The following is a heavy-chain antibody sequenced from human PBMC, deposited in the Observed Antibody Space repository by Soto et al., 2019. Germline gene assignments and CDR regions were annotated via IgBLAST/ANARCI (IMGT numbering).Heavy chain of an antibody. J-gene: IGHJ4*02. CDR3: AKEKAAAGFDY. D-gene: IGHD6-13*01. CDR2: ISYDGSNK. V-gene: IGHV3-30*18. Sequence: PGGSLRLSCAASGFTFSSYGMHWVRQAPGKGLEWVAVISYDGSNKYYADSVKGRFTISRDNSKNTLYLQMNSLRAEDTAVYYCAKEKAAAGFDYWGQGTLVTVSS. CDR1: GFTFSSYG.